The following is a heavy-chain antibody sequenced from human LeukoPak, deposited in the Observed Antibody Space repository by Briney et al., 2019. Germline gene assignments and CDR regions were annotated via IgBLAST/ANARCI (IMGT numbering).Heavy chain of an antibody. CDR3: ARDSLSRYDFWSGYLSGAFDI. CDR1: GGSISSTGYY. J-gene: IGHJ3*02. CDR2: IYYSGST. V-gene: IGHV4-31*03. D-gene: IGHD3-3*01. Sequence: SETLSLTCTVSGGSISSTGYYWGWIRQHPGKGLEWIGYIYYSGSTYYNPSLKSRVTISVDTSKNQFSLKLSSVTAADTAVYYCARDSLSRYDFWSGYLSGAFDIWGQGTMVTVSS.